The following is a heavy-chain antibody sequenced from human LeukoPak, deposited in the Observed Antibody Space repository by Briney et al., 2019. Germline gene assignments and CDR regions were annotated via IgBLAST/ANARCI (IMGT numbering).Heavy chain of an antibody. CDR3: ARGGGRDGYNVDY. J-gene: IGHJ4*02. CDR1: GFTFSSYW. CDR2: IKEGGSDK. Sequence: GSLRLSCAASGFTFSSYWMRWVRQAPGRGLEWLANIKEGGSDKYYADSVKGRFTISRDNAKNALYLQMNSLRAEDTAVYYCARGGGRDGYNVDYWGQGTLVTVSS. D-gene: IGHD5-24*01. V-gene: IGHV3-7*04.